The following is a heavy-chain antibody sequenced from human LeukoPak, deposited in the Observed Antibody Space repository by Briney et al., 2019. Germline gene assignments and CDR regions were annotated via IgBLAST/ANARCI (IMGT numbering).Heavy chain of an antibody. CDR1: GFTFSSYS. Sequence: GGSLRLSCAASGFTFSSYSMNWVRQAPGKGLEWVSSISSSSSYIYYADSVKGRFTISRDNAKNSLYLQMNSLRAEDTAVYYCARGRVKVGALGYWGQGTLVTVSS. D-gene: IGHD1-26*01. CDR3: ARGRVKVGALGY. V-gene: IGHV3-21*01. J-gene: IGHJ4*02. CDR2: ISSSSSYI.